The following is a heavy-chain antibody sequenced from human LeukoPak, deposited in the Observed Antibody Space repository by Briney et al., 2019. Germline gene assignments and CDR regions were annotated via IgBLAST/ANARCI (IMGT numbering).Heavy chain of an antibody. Sequence: WASVKVSCKASGGTFSSYAISWVRQAPGQGLEWMGGIIPIFGTANYAQKFQGRVTITADESTCTAYMELSSLRSEDTAVYYCARDWGSEGYYFDYWGQGTLVTVSS. V-gene: IGHV1-69*13. D-gene: IGHD3-10*01. J-gene: IGHJ4*02. CDR1: GGTFSSYA. CDR3: ARDWGSEGYYFDY. CDR2: IIPIFGTA.